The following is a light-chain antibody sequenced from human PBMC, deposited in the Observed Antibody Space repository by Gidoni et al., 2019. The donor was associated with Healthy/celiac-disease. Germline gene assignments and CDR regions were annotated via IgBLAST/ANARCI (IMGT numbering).Light chain of an antibody. CDR3: LQLNSYPRT. CDR2: AAS. J-gene: IGKJ5*01. CDR1: QGISSY. Sequence: DIQLTKSPSSLSESVGDRVNITCRASQGISSYLAWYQQKPGKAPKLLIYAASSLQSGVPSRFSGSGSWTDFTLTISSLQPEDFSPYYCLQLNSYPRTFGQXTRLEIK. V-gene: IGKV1-9*01.